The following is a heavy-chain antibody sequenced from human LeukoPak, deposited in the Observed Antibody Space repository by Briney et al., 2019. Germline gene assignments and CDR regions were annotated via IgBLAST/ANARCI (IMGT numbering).Heavy chain of an antibody. CDR1: GGSISSYY. CDR2: IYYSGST. V-gene: IGHV4-59*01. Sequence: PSETLSLTCTVSGGSISSYYWSWIRQSPGKGLDGMGYIYYSGSTNYNPSLKSRVTISVDTSKNQFSLKLSSVTAADTAVYYCAREGYSYGYYYYYGMDVWGQGTTVTVSS. CDR3: AREGYSYGYYYYYGMDV. J-gene: IGHJ6*02. D-gene: IGHD5-18*01.